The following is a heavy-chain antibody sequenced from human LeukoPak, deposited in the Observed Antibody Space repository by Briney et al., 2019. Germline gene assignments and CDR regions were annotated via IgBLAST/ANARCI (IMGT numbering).Heavy chain of an antibody. CDR2: IIPIFGTA. Sequence: SVKVSCKASGGTFSSYAISWVRQAPGQGLEWMGGIIPIFGTANYAQKFQGRVTITADRSTSTAYMELSSLRAEDTAVYYCARAGGLRFSSGSWRSFDYWGQGTLVTVSS. D-gene: IGHD3-22*01. V-gene: IGHV1-69*06. CDR3: ARAGGLRFSSGSWRSFDY. CDR1: GGTFSSYA. J-gene: IGHJ4*02.